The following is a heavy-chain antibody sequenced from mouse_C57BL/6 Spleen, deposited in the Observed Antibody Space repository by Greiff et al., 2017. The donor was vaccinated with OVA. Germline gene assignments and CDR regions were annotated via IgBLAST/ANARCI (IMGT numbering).Heavy chain of an antibody. CDR2: INPNNGGT. D-gene: IGHD1-1*01. CDR1: GYTFTDSY. V-gene: IGHV1-22*01. CDR3: ARKGLRRSMDY. J-gene: IGHJ4*01. Sequence: VQLQQSGPELVKPGASVKLSCKTSGYTFTDSYMQWVRQSHGKSLEWIGDINPNNGGTRSNHKFKGKATLTVNKYSSTAYMELRSMTSEDSAVYYGARKGLRRSMDYWGQGTSVTVSA.